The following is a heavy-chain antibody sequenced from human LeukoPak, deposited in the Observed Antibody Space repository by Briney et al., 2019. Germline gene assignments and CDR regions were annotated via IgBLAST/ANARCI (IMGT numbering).Heavy chain of an antibody. CDR3: ARDHGAY. J-gene: IGHJ4*02. CDR2: ISSSGNTI. Sequence: GGSLRLSCAASGFTFSSYEMNWVRQAPGKGLECVSFISSSGNTIYYADSVKGRFTISRDNAKNSLYLQMNSLRAEDSAIYYCARDHGAYWGQGTLVAVSS. CDR1: GFTFSSYE. V-gene: IGHV3-48*03. D-gene: IGHD3-10*01.